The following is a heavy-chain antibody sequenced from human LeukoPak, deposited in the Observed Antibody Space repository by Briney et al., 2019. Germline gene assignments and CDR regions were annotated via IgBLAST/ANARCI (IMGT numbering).Heavy chain of an antibody. CDR3: ARVGLLYDFWSGYYTQGNWFDP. CDR1: GYTFTSYG. D-gene: IGHD3-3*01. J-gene: IGHJ5*02. CDR2: ISAYNGNT. Sequence: GASVKVSCKASGYTFTSYGISWVRQAPGQGLEWMGWISAYNGNTNYAQKLQGRVTMTTDTSTSTAYMELRSLRSDDTAVYYCARVGLLYDFWSGYYTQGNWFDPWGQGTLVTVSS. V-gene: IGHV1-18*01.